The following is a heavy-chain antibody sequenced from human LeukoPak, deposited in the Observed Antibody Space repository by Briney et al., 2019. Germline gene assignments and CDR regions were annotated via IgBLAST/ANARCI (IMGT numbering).Heavy chain of an antibody. CDR2: IYYSGST. Sequence: SETLSLTCAVYGGSISSGGYYWSWIRQHPGKGLEWIGYIYYSGSTYYNPSLKSRVTISVDTSKNQFSLKLSSVTAADTAVYYCARAPGDRIVGAQLDYWGQGTLVTASS. D-gene: IGHD1-26*01. CDR1: GGSISSGGYY. CDR3: ARAPGDRIVGAQLDY. V-gene: IGHV4-31*11. J-gene: IGHJ4*02.